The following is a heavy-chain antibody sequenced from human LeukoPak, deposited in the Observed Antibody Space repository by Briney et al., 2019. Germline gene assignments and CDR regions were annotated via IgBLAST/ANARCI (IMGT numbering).Heavy chain of an antibody. Sequence: SVKVSCKASGYTFTSYAMHWVRQAPGQRLEWMGWINAGNGNTKYSQKFQGRVTITRDTSASTAYMELSSLRSEDTAVYYCARDLYYGDYPGGYWGQGTLVTVSS. V-gene: IGHV1-3*01. D-gene: IGHD4-17*01. CDR3: ARDLYYGDYPGGY. CDR2: INAGNGNT. J-gene: IGHJ4*02. CDR1: GYTFTSYA.